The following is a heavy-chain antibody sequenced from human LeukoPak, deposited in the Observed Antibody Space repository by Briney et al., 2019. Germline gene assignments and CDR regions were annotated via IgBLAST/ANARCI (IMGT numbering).Heavy chain of an antibody. J-gene: IGHJ4*02. CDR1: GGSISSGSYY. V-gene: IGHV4-61*02. Sequence: PSETLSLTCTVSGGSISSGSYYWSWIRQPAGKGLEWIGRIYSSGSTNYNPSLKSRVTISVDTSKNQFSLKLSSVTAADTAVYYCARDRKYSSSLDYWGQGTLVTVSS. CDR2: IYSSGST. CDR3: ARDRKYSSSLDY. D-gene: IGHD6-13*01.